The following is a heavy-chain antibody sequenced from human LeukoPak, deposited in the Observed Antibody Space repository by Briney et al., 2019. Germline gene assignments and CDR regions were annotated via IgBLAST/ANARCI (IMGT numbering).Heavy chain of an antibody. CDR3: ARGVVLYY. CDR1: GVSISSYF. J-gene: IGHJ4*02. Sequence: SETLSLTCSVSGVSISSYFWRWIEQPAPRGLAWIGRIYTSGSTNYNPSLKSRVTMSVDTSKNQFSLKLSSVTAADTAVYYCARGVVLYYWGQGTLVTVSS. V-gene: IGHV4-4*07. CDR2: IYTSGST. D-gene: IGHD2-2*01.